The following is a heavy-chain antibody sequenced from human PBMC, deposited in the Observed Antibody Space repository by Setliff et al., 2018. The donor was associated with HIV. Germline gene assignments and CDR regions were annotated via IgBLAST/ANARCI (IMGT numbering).Heavy chain of an antibody. V-gene: IGHV4-34*01. D-gene: IGHD6-25*01. Sequence: PSETLSLTCGIYGGSFSDYYWNWIRQPPGKGLEWIGEIHPSGNTYYNPSLQSRVTISVDTSKNQFSLNLSSVTAADTAVYYCARGLDSAKIHYWGQGTLVTVSS. J-gene: IGHJ4*02. CDR3: ARGLDSAKIHY. CDR2: IHPSGNT. CDR1: GGSFSDYY.